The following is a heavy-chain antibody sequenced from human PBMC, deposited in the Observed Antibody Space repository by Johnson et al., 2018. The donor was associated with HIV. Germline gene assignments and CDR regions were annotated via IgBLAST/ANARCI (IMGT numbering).Heavy chain of an antibody. J-gene: IGHJ3*02. CDR3: ARSSTVVTPHDI. CDR1: GLTFSNYA. V-gene: IGHV3-30*04. CDR2: ISYDGSNK. Sequence: QVQLVESGGGVVQPGGSLRLSCAASGLTFSNYAIHWVRQAPGKGLEWVAIISYDGSNKYYADSVRGRFTISRDNSKNTLYLQMNSLRAEDTAVYYCARSSTVVTPHDIWGQGTMVTVSS. D-gene: IGHD4-23*01.